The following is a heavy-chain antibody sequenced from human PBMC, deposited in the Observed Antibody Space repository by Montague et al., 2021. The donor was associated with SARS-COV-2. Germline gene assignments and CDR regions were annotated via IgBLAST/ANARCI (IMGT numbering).Heavy chain of an antibody. CDR1: GGCIRCY. J-gene: IGHJ6*02. Sequence: SETLSLTCTVSGGCIRCYCDCWRQPPRPGVEWLGSIYYIWNTYYXHSLKSRLTILEETSKNQFSLKLIYVTAAATAGYYCAGGWGEPVLGVIDYYYGMDVWGQGTPVTVSS. CDR3: AGGWGEPVLGVIDYYYGMDV. D-gene: IGHD3-22*01. V-gene: IGHV4-39*07. CDR2: IYYIWNT.